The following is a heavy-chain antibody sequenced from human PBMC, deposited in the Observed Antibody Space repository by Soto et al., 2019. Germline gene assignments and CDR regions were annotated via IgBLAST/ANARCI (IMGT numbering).Heavy chain of an antibody. CDR2: IFHGGNT. CDR3: ARARWYDAFDV. J-gene: IGHJ3*01. Sequence: SETLSLNCAVSGFFISSGNYWGWIRKPPGKGLEWIGSIFHGGNTYYNPSLKSRVTISVDMSKNQFSLKLNSVTAADTAVYYCARARWYDAFDVWGQGTVVTVS. D-gene: IGHD2-15*01. CDR1: GFFISSGNY. V-gene: IGHV4-38-2*01.